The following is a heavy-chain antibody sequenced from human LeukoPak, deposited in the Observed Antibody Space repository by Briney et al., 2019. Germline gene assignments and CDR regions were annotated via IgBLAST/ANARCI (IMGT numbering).Heavy chain of an antibody. V-gene: IGHV3-23*01. CDR1: GFTFSSYA. CDR2: ISGSGGST. D-gene: IGHD3-22*01. CDR3: AKSVRRSITMIVVVITEFDY. Sequence: PGGSLRLSCAASGFTFSSYAMSWVRQAPGKGLEWASAISGSGGSTYYADSVKGRFTISRDNSKNTLYLQMDSLRAEDTAVYYCAKSVRRSITMIVVVITEFDYWGQGTLVTVSS. J-gene: IGHJ4*02.